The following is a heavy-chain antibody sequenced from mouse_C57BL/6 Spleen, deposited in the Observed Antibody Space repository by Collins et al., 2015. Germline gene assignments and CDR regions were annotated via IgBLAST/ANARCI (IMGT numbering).Heavy chain of an antibody. J-gene: IGHJ1*03. V-gene: IGHV10-1*01. CDR1: GFTFNTYA. CDR2: IRSKSNNYAT. Sequence: EVQLVESGGGLVQPKGSLKLSCAASGFTFNTYAMNWVRQAPGKGLEWVARIRSKSNNYATYYADSVKDRFTISRDDSESILYLQMNNLKTEDTAMYYCVRGLIPYWYFDVWGTGTTVTVSS. D-gene: IGHD1-1*01. CDR3: VRGLIPYWYFDV.